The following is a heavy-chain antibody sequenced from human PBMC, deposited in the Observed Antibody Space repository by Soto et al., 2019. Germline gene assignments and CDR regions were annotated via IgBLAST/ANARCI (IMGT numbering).Heavy chain of an antibody. D-gene: IGHD2-2*02. J-gene: IGHJ4*02. CDR1: GYTFTSYG. Sequence: QVQLVQSGAEVKKPGASVKVSCKASGYTFTSYGIGWVRQAPGQGLEWMGWISAYNGNTNYAQKLQGRVTMTTDTSTSTAYMELRSLRSDDTAVYYCARDAASAGVVVVPAAIYYWGQGTLVTVSS. CDR2: ISAYNGNT. V-gene: IGHV1-18*01. CDR3: ARDAASAGVVVVPAAIYY.